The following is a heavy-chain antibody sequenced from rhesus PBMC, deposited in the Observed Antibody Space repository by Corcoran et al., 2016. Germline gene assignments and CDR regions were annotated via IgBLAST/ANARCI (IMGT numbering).Heavy chain of an antibody. J-gene: IGHJ4*01. D-gene: IGHD6-13*01. V-gene: IGHV4-122*02. CDR3: ARDTSSWCIDY. CDR1: GGSFSSRYYY. CDR2: ISCSRRT. Sequence: QVQLQESGPGLVKPSETLSLTCAVSGGSFSSRYYYWIWIRQPPGKGLEWIGYISCSRRTSYNPSLKSRVTISRDTSKKQCSLKLSDVTAADTAVYYCARDTSSWCIDYWGQGVLVTVSS.